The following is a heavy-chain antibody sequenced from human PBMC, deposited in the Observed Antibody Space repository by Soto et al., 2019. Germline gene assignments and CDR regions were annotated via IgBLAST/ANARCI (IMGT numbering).Heavy chain of an antibody. V-gene: IGHV1-24*01. J-gene: IGHJ3*02. Sequence: QVQLVQSGAEVKKPGASVKVSCKVSGYTLTELSMHWVRQAPGKGLEWMGGFDPEDGETIYAQKFQGRVNMTEDTSTDTAYMERSSLRSEDTAVYYCATSYSGYDTDDAFDIWGQGTMVTVSS. CDR3: ATSYSGYDTDDAFDI. D-gene: IGHD5-12*01. CDR2: FDPEDGET. CDR1: GYTLTELS.